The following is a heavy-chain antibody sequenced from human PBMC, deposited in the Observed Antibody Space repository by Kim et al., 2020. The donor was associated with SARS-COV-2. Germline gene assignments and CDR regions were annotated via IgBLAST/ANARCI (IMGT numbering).Heavy chain of an antibody. CDR3: ARGPVLDY. CDR2: INHSGST. Sequence: SETLSLTCAVYGGSFSGYYWSWIRQPPGKGLEWIGEINHSGSTNYNPSLKSRVTISVDTSKNQFSLKLSSVTAADTAVYYCARGPVLDYWGQGTLVTVSS. CDR1: GGSFSGYY. J-gene: IGHJ4*02. V-gene: IGHV4-34*01.